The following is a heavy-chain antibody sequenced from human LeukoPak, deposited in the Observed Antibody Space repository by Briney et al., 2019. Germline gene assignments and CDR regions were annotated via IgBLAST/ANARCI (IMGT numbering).Heavy chain of an antibody. D-gene: IGHD5-24*01. V-gene: IGHV3-66*01. Sequence: GGSLRLSCAASGFTVSSNFMSWVRQAPGKGLEWVSVIYTGGSTYFIDSVKGRFTISRDNSKNTLYLQMNSLRAEDTAVYYCARGNGYKFAFDYWGQGTLVTVSS. CDR1: GFTVSSNF. J-gene: IGHJ4*02. CDR2: IYTGGST. CDR3: ARGNGYKFAFDY.